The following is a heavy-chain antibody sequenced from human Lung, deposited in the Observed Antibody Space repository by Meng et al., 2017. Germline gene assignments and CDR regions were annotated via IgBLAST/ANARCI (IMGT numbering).Heavy chain of an antibody. CDR2: IRGDGGSI. V-gene: IGHV3-74*03. Sequence: QLVESVGGLVQPGGSLSLSCAASGFTFRSYWMHWVRQAPGKGLVWVSRIRGDGGSIVYADSVKGRFTISRDNAKNTLFLQMNSLRAEDTAVYYCARESGYFEYWGQGILVTVSS. CDR1: GFTFRSYW. CDR3: ARESGYFEY. J-gene: IGHJ4*02.